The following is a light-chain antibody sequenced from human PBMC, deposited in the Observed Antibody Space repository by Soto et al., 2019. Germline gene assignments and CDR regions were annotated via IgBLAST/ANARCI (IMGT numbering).Light chain of an antibody. CDR3: QQYGSSPPWT. J-gene: IGKJ1*01. CDR2: GAS. CDR1: QSVSSSY. Sequence: EKFLTQSPFTLSLSPVEIATLSCRASQSVSSSYLAWYQQKPGQAPRLLIYGASSRATGIPDRFSGSGSGTDFTLTISRLEPEDFAVYYCQQYGSSPPWTFGQGTKV. V-gene: IGKV3-20*01.